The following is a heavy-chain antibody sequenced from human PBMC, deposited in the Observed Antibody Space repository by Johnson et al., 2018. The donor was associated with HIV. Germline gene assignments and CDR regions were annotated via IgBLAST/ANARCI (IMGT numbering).Heavy chain of an antibody. D-gene: IGHD4-17*01. Sequence: QVQLVESGGGVVQPGRSLRLSCAASGFTFSSYAMHWVRQAPGKGLEWVAVISYDGSNKYYADSVKGRFTISRDNSKNTLYLQMNSLKTEDTAVYYCTTDRPSPYGDYDAFDIWGQGTMVTVSS. V-gene: IGHV3-30-3*02. CDR3: TTDRPSPYGDYDAFDI. J-gene: IGHJ3*02. CDR2: ISYDGSNK. CDR1: GFTFSSYA.